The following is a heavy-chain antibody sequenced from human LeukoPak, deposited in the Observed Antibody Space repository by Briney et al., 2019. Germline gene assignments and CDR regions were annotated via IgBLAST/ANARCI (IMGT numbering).Heavy chain of an antibody. Sequence: GSSVTVTLKCSAYTFTIYGISGVRQAPGQGLEWVGFISAYNGNTNYAQKLQGRVRMTTYTSTSTAYMELSRQRSSDTDVYFFASGGSPNGVRRPNYYFGLGGRGT. J-gene: IGHJ4*02. V-gene: IGHV1-18*01. CDR1: AYTFTIYG. D-gene: IGHD2-8*01. CDR3: ASGGSPNGVRRPNYYFGL. CDR2: ISAYNGNT.